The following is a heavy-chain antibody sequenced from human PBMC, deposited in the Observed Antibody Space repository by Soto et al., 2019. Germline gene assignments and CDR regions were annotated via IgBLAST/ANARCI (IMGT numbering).Heavy chain of an antibody. J-gene: IGHJ6*02. CDR1: GFTFSSYW. V-gene: IGHV3-74*01. CDR2: INSDGSST. CDR3: ARDSRWLQPDYGMDV. D-gene: IGHD5-12*01. Sequence: GGSLRLSCAASGFTFSSYWMHWVRQAPGKGLVWVSRINSDGSSTSYADSVKGRFTISRDNAKNTLYLQMNSLGAEDTAVYYCARDSRWLQPDYGMDVWGQGTTVTVSS.